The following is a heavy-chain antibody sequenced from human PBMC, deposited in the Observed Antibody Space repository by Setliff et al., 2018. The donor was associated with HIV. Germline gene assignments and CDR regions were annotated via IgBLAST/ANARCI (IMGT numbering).Heavy chain of an antibody. CDR3: AKDSRLIYYDILTGYQDY. CDR2: IRYDGSYR. D-gene: IGHD3-9*01. V-gene: IGHV3-30*02. CDR1: GFTFISYG. J-gene: IGHJ4*02. Sequence: QAGGSLRLSCAVSGFTFISYGMYWVRQAPGKGLEWVAFIRYDGSYRYYVDSVKGRFTISRDNSKNTLYLQMNSLRAEDTAVYYCAKDSRLIYYDILTGYQDYWGQGTLVTVSS.